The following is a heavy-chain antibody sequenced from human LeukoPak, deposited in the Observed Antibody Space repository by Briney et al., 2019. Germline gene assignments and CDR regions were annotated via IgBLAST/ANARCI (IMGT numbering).Heavy chain of an antibody. V-gene: IGHV4-59*01. D-gene: IGHD2-8*01. CDR2: IYYSGST. J-gene: IGHJ3*02. CDR3: ARDRGLIEAFDI. CDR1: GGSISSYY. Sequence: PSETLSLTCTVSGGSISSYYWSWIRQPPGKGLEWIRYIYYSGSTNYNPSLKSRVTISVDTSKNQFSLKLSSVTAADTAVYYCARDRGLIEAFDIWGQGTMVTVSS.